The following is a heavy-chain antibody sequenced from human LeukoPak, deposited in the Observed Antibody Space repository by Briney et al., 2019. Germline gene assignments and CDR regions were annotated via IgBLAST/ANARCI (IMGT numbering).Heavy chain of an antibody. Sequence: GGSLRLSCAASGFSVNSNYMNWVRRAPGKGLEWVSVLYSGGGGNAYYADSVKGRFTISRDSSKNTVYLQLNSLRAEDTAIYYCARANPGVAVAAFGHWGQGSLVTVSS. CDR1: GFSVNSNY. CDR3: ARANPGVAVAAFGH. V-gene: IGHV3-66*01. CDR2: LYSGGGGNA. J-gene: IGHJ4*02. D-gene: IGHD6-19*01.